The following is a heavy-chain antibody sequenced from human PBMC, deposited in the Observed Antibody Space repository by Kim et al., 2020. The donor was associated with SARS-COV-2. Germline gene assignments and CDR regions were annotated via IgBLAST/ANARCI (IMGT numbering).Heavy chain of an antibody. Sequence: GGSLRLSCAASGFTLNDYTMHWVRQTPGKGLEWVALIAYNERYQHYADSVKGRFTISRDTSRNTLYLQMNSLRADDTALYHCARENLGLDIWGQGTMVTVSS. V-gene: IGHV3-30*04. CDR1: GFTLNDYT. CDR2: IAYNERYQ. CDR3: ARENLGLDI. D-gene: IGHD1-7*01. J-gene: IGHJ3*02.